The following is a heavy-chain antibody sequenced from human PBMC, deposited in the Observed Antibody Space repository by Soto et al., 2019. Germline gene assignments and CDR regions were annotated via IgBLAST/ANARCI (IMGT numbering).Heavy chain of an antibody. CDR2: ISGSGGST. Sequence: PGGSLRLSCAASGFTFSSYAMSWVRQAPGKGLEWVSAISGSGGSTYYADSVKGRFTISRDNSKNTLYLQMNSLRAEDTAVYYCAKAISIVRSFPETRERYYFDYWGRGTLVTVSS. CDR1: GFTFSSYA. D-gene: IGHD2-21*01. J-gene: IGHJ4*02. V-gene: IGHV3-23*01. CDR3: AKAISIVRSFPETRERYYFDY.